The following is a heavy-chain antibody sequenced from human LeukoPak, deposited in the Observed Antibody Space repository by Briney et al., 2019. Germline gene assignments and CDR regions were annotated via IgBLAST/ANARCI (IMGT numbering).Heavy chain of an antibody. CDR3: ARNAVRGLNWFDP. J-gene: IGHJ5*02. D-gene: IGHD3-10*01. CDR1: GFTFSSYW. CDR2: IKQDGSEK. Sequence: SGGSLRLSCAASGFTFSSYWMSWVRQAPGKGLESVANIKQDGSEKYYVDSVKGRFTISRDNAKNSLYLQMNSLRAEDTAVYYCARNAVRGLNWFDPWGQGTLVTVSS. V-gene: IGHV3-7*01.